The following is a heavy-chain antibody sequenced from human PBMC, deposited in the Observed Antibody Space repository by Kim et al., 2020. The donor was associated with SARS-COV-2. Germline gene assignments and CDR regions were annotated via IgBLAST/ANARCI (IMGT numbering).Heavy chain of an antibody. V-gene: IGHV3-23*01. Sequence: GGSLRLSCAASGFTFGTYIMSWVRQTPRKGLEWVSSITGGGITFYADSVTGRFTISRENPKNTLHLQMNSLRVEDTALYYCVSRGVNSMDYFDYWGQGSL. D-gene: IGHD2-21*01. CDR3: VSRGVNSMDYFDY. J-gene: IGHJ4*02. CDR1: GFTFGTYI. CDR2: ITGGGIT.